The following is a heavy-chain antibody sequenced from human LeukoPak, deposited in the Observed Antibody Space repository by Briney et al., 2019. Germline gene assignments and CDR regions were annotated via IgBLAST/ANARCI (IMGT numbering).Heavy chain of an antibody. CDR2: INPNSGGT. Sequence: ASVKVSCKASGYTFIGYYMHWVRQAPGQGLEWMGWINPNSGGTNYAQKFQGRVTMTRDTSISTAYMELSRLRSDDTAVYYCARTDSSGWYGFDPWGQGTLVTVSS. V-gene: IGHV1-2*02. J-gene: IGHJ5*02. D-gene: IGHD6-19*01. CDR3: ARTDSSGWYGFDP. CDR1: GYTFIGYY.